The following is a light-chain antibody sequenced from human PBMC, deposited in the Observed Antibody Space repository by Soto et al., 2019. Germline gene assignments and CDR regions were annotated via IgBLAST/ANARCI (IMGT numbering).Light chain of an antibody. J-gene: IGLJ1*01. Sequence: QSVLTQPPSASVTPGQRVTISCSGSGSNIGVNTVNWYQQLPGTSTKLLIFNNNQRPSGVPDRFSGSKSGTLASLAISGLQSEDEADYYCAAWDNRLDGLYVFGSGTKLTVL. CDR1: GSNIGVNT. CDR3: AAWDNRLDGLYV. V-gene: IGLV1-44*01. CDR2: NNN.